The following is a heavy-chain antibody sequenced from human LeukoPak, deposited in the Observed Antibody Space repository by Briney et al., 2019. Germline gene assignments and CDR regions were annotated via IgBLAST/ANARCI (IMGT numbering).Heavy chain of an antibody. Sequence: SVKVSCKASGGTFSSYAISWVRQAPGQGLEWMGRIIPILGIANYAQKFQGRVTITADKSTSTAYMELSSLRSDDTAVYYCARGYSQWELLIGAFDIWGQGTMVTVSS. V-gene: IGHV1-69*04. D-gene: IGHD1-26*01. CDR2: IIPILGIA. CDR1: GGTFSSYA. CDR3: ARGYSQWELLIGAFDI. J-gene: IGHJ3*02.